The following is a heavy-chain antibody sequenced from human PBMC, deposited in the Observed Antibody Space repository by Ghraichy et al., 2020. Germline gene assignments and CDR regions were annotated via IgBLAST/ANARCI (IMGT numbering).Heavy chain of an antibody. CDR1: GYTFTSYD. CDR2: MNPNSGNT. CDR3: ARFLVDIVLMVYADWDPKYYYGMDV. D-gene: IGHD2-8*01. V-gene: IGHV1-8*01. Sequence: ASVKVSCKASGYTFTSYDINWVRQATGQGLEWMGWMNPNSGNTGYAQKFQGRVTMTRNTSISTAYMELSSLRSEDTAVYYCARFLVDIVLMVYADWDPKYYYGMDVWGQGTTVTVSS. J-gene: IGHJ6*02.